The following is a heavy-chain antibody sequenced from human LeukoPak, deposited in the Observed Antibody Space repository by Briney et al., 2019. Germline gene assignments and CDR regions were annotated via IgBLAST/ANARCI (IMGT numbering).Heavy chain of an antibody. J-gene: IGHJ4*02. CDR3: AKDIGTTCLVY. V-gene: IGHV3-43*01. D-gene: IGHD4-17*01. Sequence: GGSLRLSCAASGFTFDDYTMHWVRQAPGKGLEWVSLNSWDGGSTYYADSVKGRFTISRDNSKNSLYLQMNSLRTEDTALYYCAKDIGTTCLVYWGQGTLVTVSS. CDR2: NSWDGGST. CDR1: GFTFDDYT.